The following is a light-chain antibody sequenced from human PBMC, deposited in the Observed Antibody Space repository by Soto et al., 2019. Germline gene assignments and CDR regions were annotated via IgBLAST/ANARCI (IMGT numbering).Light chain of an antibody. CDR3: SSYAGSNNFDVV. J-gene: IGLJ2*01. Sequence: SVLTQPPSASGSPGQSVTISCTGASSGIVGYNFVSWYQQHPGKAPKLIIYDVSKRPSGVPDRFSGSKSGNTASLTVSGLQAEDEADYYCSSYAGSNNFDVVFGGGTKLTVL. CDR2: DVS. CDR1: SSGIVGYNF. V-gene: IGLV2-8*01.